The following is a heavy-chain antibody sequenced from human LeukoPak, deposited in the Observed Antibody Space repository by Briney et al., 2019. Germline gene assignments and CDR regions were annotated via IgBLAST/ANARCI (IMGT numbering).Heavy chain of an antibody. CDR3: ARLGFGETYYYYGMDV. V-gene: IGHV1-69*04. J-gene: IGHJ6*02. CDR2: IIPILGIA. Sequence: SVKVSCKASGGTFSSYAISWVRQAPGQGLEWMGRIIPILGIANYAQKFQGRVTITADKSTSTAYMELSSLRSEDTAVYYCARLGFGETYYYYGMDVWGQGTTVTVSS. D-gene: IGHD3-10*01. CDR1: GGTFSSYA.